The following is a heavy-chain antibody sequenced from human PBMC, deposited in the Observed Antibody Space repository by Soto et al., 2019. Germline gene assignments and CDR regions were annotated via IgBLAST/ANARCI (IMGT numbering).Heavy chain of an antibody. J-gene: IGHJ6*02. Sequence: GGSLRLSCAASGFTFNIYALHWVRQAPGKGLEWVAVISFDGTKKYYSDSVKGRFTISRDNLKNTLYLQMNNLRVEDAALYICARVDDYGYRYINYGLDVWGQGTTVTVSS. CDR1: GFTFNIYA. V-gene: IGHV3-30-3*01. CDR2: ISFDGTKK. CDR3: ARVDDYGYRYINYGLDV. D-gene: IGHD4-17*01.